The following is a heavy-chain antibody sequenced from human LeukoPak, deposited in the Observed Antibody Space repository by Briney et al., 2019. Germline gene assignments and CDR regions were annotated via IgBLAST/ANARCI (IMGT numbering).Heavy chain of an antibody. V-gene: IGHV4-59*08. CDR3: ARQEYYDSSGYYFPPMFDP. J-gene: IGHJ5*02. Sequence: SETLSLTCTVSGGSISTYYWSWIRQPPGKGLEWLGYIFYTGSTNYNPSLKSRVTMSIDTSKNQFSLKLSSVTAADTAVYYCARQEYYDSSGYYFPPMFDPWGQGTLVTVSS. CDR1: GGSISTYY. D-gene: IGHD3-22*01. CDR2: IFYTGST.